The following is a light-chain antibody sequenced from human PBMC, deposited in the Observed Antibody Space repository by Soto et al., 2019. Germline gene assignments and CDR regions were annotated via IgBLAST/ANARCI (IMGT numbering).Light chain of an antibody. CDR1: QSVGSY. Sequence: EIVLAQSPATLSLSPGKRATLSCRASQSVGSYLAWYQQKPGQAPRLLIYDASTRATGIPARFSGSGSGTDFTLTISSLEPEDFAVYYCQQRTNWPITFGQGTRLDIK. V-gene: IGKV3-11*01. CDR2: DAS. CDR3: QQRTNWPIT. J-gene: IGKJ5*01.